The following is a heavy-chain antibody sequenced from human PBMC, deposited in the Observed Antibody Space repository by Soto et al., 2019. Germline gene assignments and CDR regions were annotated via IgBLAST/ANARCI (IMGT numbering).Heavy chain of an antibody. CDR3: ARDSGLNGMDV. V-gene: IGHV4-30-4*01. CDR1: GGSISSGDYY. CDR2: IYYSGST. D-gene: IGHD3-10*01. Sequence: SETLSLTCTVSGGSISSGDYYWSWIRQPPGKGLEWIGYIYYSGSTYYNPSLKSRVTISVDTSKNQFSLKLSSVTAADTAVYYCARDSGLNGMDVWGQGTTVTVSS. J-gene: IGHJ6*02.